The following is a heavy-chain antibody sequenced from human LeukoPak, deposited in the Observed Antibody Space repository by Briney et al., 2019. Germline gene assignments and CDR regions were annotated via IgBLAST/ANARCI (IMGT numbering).Heavy chain of an antibody. D-gene: IGHD3-10*01. V-gene: IGHV5-51*01. CDR3: ARPFYSSGSYYFDY. CDR1: GYSFTSYW. CDR2: IYPGDSDT. J-gene: IGHJ4*02. Sequence: GESLKISCKGSGYSFTSYWIGWVRQMPGKGLEWMGVIYPGDSDTKYSPSFQGQVTISADKSISTAYLQWSSLKTSDTAMYYCARPFYSSGSYYFDYWGQGTLVTVSS.